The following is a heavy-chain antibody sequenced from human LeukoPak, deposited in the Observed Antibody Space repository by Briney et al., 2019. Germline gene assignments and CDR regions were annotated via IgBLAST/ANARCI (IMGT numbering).Heavy chain of an antibody. Sequence: PGGSLRLSCAASGFTFSSYSMNWVRQAPGKGLEWVSSISSSSSSYIYYADSVKGRFTISRDNAKNSLYLQMNSLRAEDTAVYYCARDLRGYNYLRQVDAFDIWGQGTMVTVSS. CDR2: ISSSSSSYI. D-gene: IGHD5-24*01. J-gene: IGHJ3*02. V-gene: IGHV3-21*01. CDR3: ARDLRGYNYLRQVDAFDI. CDR1: GFTFSSYS.